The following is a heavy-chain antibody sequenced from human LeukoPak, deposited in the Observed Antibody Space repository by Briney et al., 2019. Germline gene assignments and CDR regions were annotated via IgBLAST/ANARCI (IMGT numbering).Heavy chain of an antibody. CDR2: ISSSGSSIYFSGSTI. J-gene: IGHJ3*02. CDR1: GFSFSNYE. CDR3: ARRGKNSGWLSGSAFDI. Sequence: GGSLRLSCAASGFSFSNYEMNWVRQAPGKGLEWVSYISSSGSSIYFSGSTIHYVDSVRGRFTISRDNAKNSLYLQMNSLRAEDTALYYCARRGKNSGWLSGSAFDIWGRGTLVPVSS. D-gene: IGHD5-12*01. V-gene: IGHV3-48*03.